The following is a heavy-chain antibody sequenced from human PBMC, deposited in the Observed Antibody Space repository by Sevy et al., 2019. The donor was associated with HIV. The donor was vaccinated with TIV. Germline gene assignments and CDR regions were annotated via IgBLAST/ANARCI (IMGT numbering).Heavy chain of an antibody. Sequence: GGSLRLSCAASGFTFSSYGMHWVRQAPGKGLEWVAFIWYDGSNKYYADSVKGRFTISRDNSKNTLYLQMNSLRAEDTAVYYCARDDYYDSSGYSYYFDYWGQGTLVTVSS. V-gene: IGHV3-33*01. CDR1: GFTFSSYG. J-gene: IGHJ4*02. D-gene: IGHD3-22*01. CDR3: ARDDYYDSSGYSYYFDY. CDR2: IWYDGSNK.